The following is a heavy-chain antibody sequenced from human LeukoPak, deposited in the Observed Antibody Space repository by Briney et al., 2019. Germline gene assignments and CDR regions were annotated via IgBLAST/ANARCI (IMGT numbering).Heavy chain of an antibody. Sequence: ASVKVSCKASGYTFTGYYMHWVRQAPGQGLEWMGWINPNSGGTNYAQKFQGWVTMTRDTSISTAYMELSSLRSEDTAVYYCATELRWKDHWGQGTLVTVSS. D-gene: IGHD4-23*01. J-gene: IGHJ4*02. V-gene: IGHV1-2*04. CDR1: GYTFTGYY. CDR3: ATELRWKDH. CDR2: INPNSGGT.